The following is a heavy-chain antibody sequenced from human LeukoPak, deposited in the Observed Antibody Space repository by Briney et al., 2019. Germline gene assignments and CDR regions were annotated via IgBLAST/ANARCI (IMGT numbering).Heavy chain of an antibody. Sequence: PSETLSLTCTVSGGSISSYYWSWIRQPPGKGLEWIGYIYYSGSTNYNPSLKSRVTISVDTSKNQFSLKLSSVTAADTAVYYCARDPLVPAAGLDAFDIWGQGTMVTVSS. D-gene: IGHD2-2*01. CDR1: GGSISSYY. J-gene: IGHJ3*02. CDR2: IYYSGST. V-gene: IGHV4-59*01. CDR3: ARDPLVPAAGLDAFDI.